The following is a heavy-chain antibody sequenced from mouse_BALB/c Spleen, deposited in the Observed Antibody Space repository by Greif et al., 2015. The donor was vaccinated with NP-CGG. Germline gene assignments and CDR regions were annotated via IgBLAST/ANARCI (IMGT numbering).Heavy chain of an antibody. CDR2: INPSNGRT. J-gene: IGHJ4*01. CDR3: AIYDGYYYYAMDY. Sequence: VQLQQSGAELAKPGASVKLSCKASGYTFTSYWMHWVKQRPGQGLEWIGEINPSNGRTNYNEKFKSKATLTVDKSSSTAYMQLSSLTSEDSAVYYCAIYDGYYYYAMDYWGQGTSVTVSS. V-gene: IGHV1S81*02. CDR1: GYTFTSYW. D-gene: IGHD2-3*01.